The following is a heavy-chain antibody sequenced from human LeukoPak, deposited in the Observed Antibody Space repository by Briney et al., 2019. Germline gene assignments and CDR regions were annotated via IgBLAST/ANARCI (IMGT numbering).Heavy chain of an antibody. CDR1: GYSFTSYW. CDR2: IYPGDSDT. D-gene: IGHD6-19*01. CDR3: ARRVEAVAGTSYYYYMDV. V-gene: IGHV5-51*01. Sequence: RGESLKISCKGSGYSFTSYWIGWVRQMPGKGLEWMGIIYPGDSDTRYSPSFQGQVTISADKSISTAYLQWSSLKASDTAMYYCARRVEAVAGTSYYYYMDVWGKGTTVTISS. J-gene: IGHJ6*03.